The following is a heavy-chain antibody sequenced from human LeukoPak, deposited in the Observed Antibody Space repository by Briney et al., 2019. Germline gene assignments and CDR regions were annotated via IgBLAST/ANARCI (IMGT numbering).Heavy chain of an antibody. Sequence: GGSLRLSCAASGFTFSSYAMTWVRQAPGKGLEWVSAISGSGGSTYYADSVKGRFTISRDNSKNTLYLQMNSLRAEDTAVYYCAKVEDIVLVPAAFYGMDVWGQGTTVTVSS. CDR3: AKVEDIVLVPAAFYGMDV. J-gene: IGHJ6*02. CDR2: ISGSGGST. D-gene: IGHD2-2*01. CDR1: GFTFSSYA. V-gene: IGHV3-23*01.